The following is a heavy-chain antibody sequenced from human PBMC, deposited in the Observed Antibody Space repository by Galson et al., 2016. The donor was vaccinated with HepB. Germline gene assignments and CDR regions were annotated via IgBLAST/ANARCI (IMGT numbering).Heavy chain of an antibody. J-gene: IGHJ3*02. V-gene: IGHV3-21*01. CDR3: ARDRSRFSSGYYTGARDVFAI. Sequence: SLRLSCAASGFTFSTYTMNWVRQAPGKGLEWVSYISSTSTYIDYADSAKVRFTISIENAKNSLYLQMNSLRAEDTAVYYCARDRSRFSSGYYTGARDVFAIWGQGTVVTVSS. CDR2: ISSTSTYI. CDR1: GFTFSTYT. D-gene: IGHD3-3*01.